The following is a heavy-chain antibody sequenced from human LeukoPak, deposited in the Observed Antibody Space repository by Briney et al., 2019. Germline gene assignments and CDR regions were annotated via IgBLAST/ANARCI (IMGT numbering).Heavy chain of an antibody. CDR1: GFSFGSYA. J-gene: IGHJ4*02. Sequence: GGSLRLSCAAAGFSFGSYAMSWVRQAPGRGLEWVSGISDNGCGTYYGDSVKGRFTISRDNSKNMLYLQMNGLRAEDTALYYCAKERSTVGTPLFDNWGQGILVTVSS. V-gene: IGHV3-23*01. CDR2: ISDNGCGT. CDR3: AKERSTVGTPLFDN. D-gene: IGHD2-15*01.